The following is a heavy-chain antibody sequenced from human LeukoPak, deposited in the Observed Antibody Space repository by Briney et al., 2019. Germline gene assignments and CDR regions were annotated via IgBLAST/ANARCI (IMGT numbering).Heavy chain of an antibody. CDR2: IIPIFGTA. J-gene: IGHJ4*02. V-gene: IGHV1-69*13. D-gene: IGHD2-15*01. Sequence: GASVKVSCTASGGTFSSYAISWVRQAPGQGLEWMGGIIPIFGTANYAQKFQGRVTITADESTSTAYMELSSLRSEDTAVYYCARDGNCSGGSCSGLFDYWGQGTLVTVSS. CDR1: GGTFSSYA. CDR3: ARDGNCSGGSCSGLFDY.